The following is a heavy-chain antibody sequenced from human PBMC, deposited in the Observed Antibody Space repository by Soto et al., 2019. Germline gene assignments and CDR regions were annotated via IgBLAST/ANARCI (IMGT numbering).Heavy chain of an antibody. D-gene: IGHD3-3*01. CDR3: EKDKDFWSGYYSSSSMDV. V-gene: IGHV3-9*01. CDR2: ISWNSGSV. J-gene: IGHJ6*03. Sequence: PGGSLRLSCASSGFTFDGYAMHWVRQAPGKGLEWVSGISWNSGSVGYADSVKGRVTISRDNAKNSLYLQMNSLRAEYTALYYCEKDKDFWSGYYSSSSMDVWGKGTTVTVSS. CDR1: GFTFDGYA.